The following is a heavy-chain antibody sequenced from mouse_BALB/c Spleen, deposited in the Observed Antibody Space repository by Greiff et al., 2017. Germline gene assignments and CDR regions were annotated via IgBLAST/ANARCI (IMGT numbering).Heavy chain of an antibody. CDR3: ARGGYDGGGYAMDY. Sequence: VHLVESGPELVKPGASVKISCKASGYAFSSSWMNWVKQRPGQGLEWIGRIYPGDGDTNYNGKFKGKATLTADKSSSTAYMQLSSLTSVDSAVYFCARGGYDGGGYAMDYWGQGTSVTVSS. V-gene: IGHV1-82*01. D-gene: IGHD2-2*01. CDR2: IYPGDGDT. CDR1: GYAFSSSW. J-gene: IGHJ4*01.